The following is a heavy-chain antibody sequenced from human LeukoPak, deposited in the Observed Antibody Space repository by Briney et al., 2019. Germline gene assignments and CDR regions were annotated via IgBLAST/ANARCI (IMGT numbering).Heavy chain of an antibody. J-gene: IGHJ4*02. CDR1: GFAFSAFW. CDR2: VNRDGSSA. CDR3: ARGINYGSGIDY. D-gene: IGHD3-10*01. Sequence: GGSLRLSCAASGFAFSAFWMDWVRQAPGKGLMWVSHVNRDGSSAYYADSVKGRFTISRDNAKNTVYLQMNNLRVEDTAVYYCARGINYGSGIDYWGQGTLVTVSS. V-gene: IGHV3-74*01.